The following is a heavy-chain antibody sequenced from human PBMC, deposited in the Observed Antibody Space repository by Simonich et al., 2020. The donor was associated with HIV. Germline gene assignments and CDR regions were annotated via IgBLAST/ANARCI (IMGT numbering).Heavy chain of an antibody. CDR1: GGSFSGYY. D-gene: IGHD2-2*01. CDR2: INHRGSN. Sequence: QVQLQQWVAGLLKPSETLSLTCAVYGGSFSGYYWSWIRQPPGKGLEWIGEINHRGSNNYNPALKSQVTISVDTSKNQFSLKLSSVTAADTAVYYCARGFYQRLYYFDYWGQGTLVTVSS. V-gene: IGHV4-34*01. CDR3: ARGFYQRLYYFDY. J-gene: IGHJ4*02.